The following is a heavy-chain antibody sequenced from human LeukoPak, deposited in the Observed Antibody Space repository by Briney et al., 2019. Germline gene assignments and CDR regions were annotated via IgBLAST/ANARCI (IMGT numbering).Heavy chain of an antibody. CDR2: ISWNSGSI. CDR1: GFTFSSYA. CDR3: AKDSDYYGSGSYYTN. J-gene: IGHJ4*02. Sequence: GGSLRLSCAASGFTFSSYAMPWVRQAPGKGLEWVSGISWNSGSIGYADSVKGRFTISRDNAKNSLYLQMNSLRAEDTALYYCAKDSDYYGSGSYYTNWGQGTLVTVSS. V-gene: IGHV3-9*01. D-gene: IGHD3-10*01.